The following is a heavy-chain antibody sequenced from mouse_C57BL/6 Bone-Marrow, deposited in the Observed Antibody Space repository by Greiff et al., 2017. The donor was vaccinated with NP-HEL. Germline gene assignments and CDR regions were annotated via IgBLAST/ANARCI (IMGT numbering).Heavy chain of an antibody. D-gene: IGHD1-1*01. CDR1: GYTFTSYW. V-gene: IGHV1-72*01. J-gene: IGHJ1*03. Sequence: KQSCKASGYTFTSYWMHWVKQRPGRGLEWIGRIDPNRGGTKFNEKFKTKATLTVDKPSSTAYMQLSSLTSEDSAVYYCARYYYGSRGWYFDVWGTGTTVTVSS. CDR3: ARYYYGSRGWYFDV. CDR2: IDPNRGGT.